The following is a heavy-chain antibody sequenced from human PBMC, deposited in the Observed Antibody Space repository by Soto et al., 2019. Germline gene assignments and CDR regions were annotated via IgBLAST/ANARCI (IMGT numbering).Heavy chain of an antibody. CDR1: GFSLNTRGVG. CDR2: ISWDGEK. V-gene: IGHV2-5*02. Sequence: QITLKESGPTLVKPTQTLTLTCTFSGFSLNTRGVGVGWIRQPPGKALEWLALISWDGEKRYSPSLKSRLTITKDPSENQVVLTMTNMDPVDTATYYCAHRRGDRLTGHYYFDYRGQGSLVTVS. J-gene: IGHJ4*02. D-gene: IGHD3-9*01. CDR3: AHRRGDRLTGHYYFDY.